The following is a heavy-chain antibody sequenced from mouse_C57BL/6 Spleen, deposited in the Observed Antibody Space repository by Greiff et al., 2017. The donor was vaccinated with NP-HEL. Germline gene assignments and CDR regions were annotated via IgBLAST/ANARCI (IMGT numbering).Heavy chain of an antibody. D-gene: IGHD1-1*01. CDR3: ARRRPYGSSSFDY. J-gene: IGHJ2*01. CDR2: INPNNGGT. Sequence: EVQLQQSGPELVKPGASVKISCKASGYTFTDYYMNWVKQSHGKSLEWIGDINPNNGGTSYNQKFKGKATLTVDKSSSTAYMELRSLTSEDSAVYYCARRRPYGSSSFDYWGQGTTLTVSS. V-gene: IGHV1-26*01. CDR1: GYTFTDYY.